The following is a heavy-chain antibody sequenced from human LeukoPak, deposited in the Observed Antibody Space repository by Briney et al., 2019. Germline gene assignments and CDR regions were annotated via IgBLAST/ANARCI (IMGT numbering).Heavy chain of an antibody. CDR1: GFTFSGSD. J-gene: IGHJ4*02. V-gene: IGHV3-73*01. D-gene: IGHD3-22*01. Sequence: AGGSLRLSCAASGFTFSGSDMHWVRQASGKGLEWVGRIRSKANSYATAYAASVKGRFTISRDDSKNTAYLQMNSLKTEDTAVYYCTSGDPKYYYDSSGYYGYWGQGTLVTVSS. CDR2: IRSKANSYAT. CDR3: TSGDPKYYYDSSGYYGY.